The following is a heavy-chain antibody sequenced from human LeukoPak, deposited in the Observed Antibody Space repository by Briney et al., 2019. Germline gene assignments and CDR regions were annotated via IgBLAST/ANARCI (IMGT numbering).Heavy chain of an antibody. Sequence: ASVKVSCKASGYTFTGYYIHWVRQAPGQGLEWMEWINPNSGSTNYAQKFQGRVTMTRDTSISTAYMELSRLRSDDTAVYYCAREGRGWAFDIWGQGTMVTVSS. CDR2: INPNSGST. CDR3: AREGRGWAFDI. CDR1: GYTFTGYY. D-gene: IGHD2-15*01. J-gene: IGHJ3*02. V-gene: IGHV1-2*02.